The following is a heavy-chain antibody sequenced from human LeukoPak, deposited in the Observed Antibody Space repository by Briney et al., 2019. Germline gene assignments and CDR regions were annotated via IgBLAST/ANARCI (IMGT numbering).Heavy chain of an antibody. Sequence: PGGSLRLSCAASGFIFSSYAMSWVRQAPEKGLEWVSGISGTGGTYYADSVKGRFTISRDNSKNTLYLQMNSLRADDTAVYYCAKGSSAMVRGVIAYFDCWGQGTLVTVSS. D-gene: IGHD3-10*01. CDR1: GFIFSSYA. CDR3: AKGSSAMVRGVIAYFDC. J-gene: IGHJ4*02. V-gene: IGHV3-23*01. CDR2: ISGTGGT.